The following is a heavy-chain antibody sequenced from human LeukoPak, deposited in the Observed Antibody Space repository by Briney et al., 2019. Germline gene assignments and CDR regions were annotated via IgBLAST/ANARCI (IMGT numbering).Heavy chain of an antibody. Sequence: GGSLRLSCAASGFTFSSYAMHWVRQAPGKGLEWVAVISYDGSNKYYADSVKGRFTISRDNSKNMIYLEMSSLKAVDTAVYYCAKERSLEIAVAGTIFDYWGQGTLVTVSS. J-gene: IGHJ4*02. V-gene: IGHV3-30*14. CDR1: GFTFSSYA. CDR2: ISYDGSNK. CDR3: AKERSLEIAVAGTIFDY. D-gene: IGHD6-19*01.